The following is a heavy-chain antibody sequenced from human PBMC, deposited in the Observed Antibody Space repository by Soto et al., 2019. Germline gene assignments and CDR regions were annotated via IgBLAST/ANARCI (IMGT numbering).Heavy chain of an antibody. Sequence: EVQLVESGGGLVQPGGSLRVSCAASGFTLRSHRIHWVRQAPGKGLEWVSRIDTDGGGTSYADSVKGRFTISTDNAKNTLYLQMKGLRAEDTAVYYWGTVFELWGQGALVTVSS. CDR3: GTVFEL. J-gene: IGHJ4*02. D-gene: IGHD1-7*01. CDR1: GFTLRSHR. CDR2: IDTDGGGT. V-gene: IGHV3-74*01.